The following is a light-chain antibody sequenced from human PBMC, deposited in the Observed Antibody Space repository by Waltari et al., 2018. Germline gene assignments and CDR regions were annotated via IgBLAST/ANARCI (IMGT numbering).Light chain of an antibody. J-gene: IGKJ2*01. CDR2: AAS. CDR1: QSISSY. Sequence: DIQMTQCPSSLSASVRDRVTITCRASQSISSYLNWYQQKPGKAPKLLIYAASSLQSGVPSRFSGSGSGTDFTLTISSLQPEDFATYYCQQSYSTPYTLGQGTKLEIK. V-gene: IGKV1-39*01. CDR3: QQSYSTPYT.